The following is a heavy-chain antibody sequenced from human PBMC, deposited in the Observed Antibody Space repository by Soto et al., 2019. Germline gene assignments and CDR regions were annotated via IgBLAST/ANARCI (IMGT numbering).Heavy chain of an antibody. CDR2: ISYDETNK. V-gene: IGHV3-30*03. Sequence: GGSLRLSCAASELNFNTYGMHWVRQAPGKGLEWVALISYDETNKYYADSVKGRFTISRDNSKNTLYLQMNSLRADDTAVYYCARPLYYYSSGIYEYWVQGTLVTVSS. CDR3: ARPLYYYSSGIYEY. CDR1: ELNFNTYG. J-gene: IGHJ4*02. D-gene: IGHD3-10*01.